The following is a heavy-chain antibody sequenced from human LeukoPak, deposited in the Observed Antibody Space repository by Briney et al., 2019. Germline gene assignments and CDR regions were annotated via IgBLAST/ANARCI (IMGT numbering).Heavy chain of an antibody. J-gene: IGHJ4*02. CDR3: AKDRWARIAAAGIRIDY. V-gene: IGHV3-30*18. Sequence: GGSLRLSCAVSGFTFSSYGMHWVRQAPGKGLEWVAVISYDGSNKYYADSVKGRFTISRDNSKNTLYLQMNSLRAEDTAVYYCAKDRWARIAAAGIRIDYWGQGTLVTVSS. CDR2: ISYDGSNK. D-gene: IGHD6-13*01. CDR1: GFTFSSYG.